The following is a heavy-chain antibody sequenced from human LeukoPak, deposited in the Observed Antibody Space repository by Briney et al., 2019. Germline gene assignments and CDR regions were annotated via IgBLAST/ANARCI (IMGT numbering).Heavy chain of an antibody. D-gene: IGHD1-26*01. CDR2: IKQDGSEK. J-gene: IGHJ4*02. CDR1: GFTFSNYW. V-gene: IGHV3-7*01. CDR3: ARIKGGFQATTYYFDY. Sequence: GGSLRLSCAASGFTFSNYWMSWVRQAPGKGLEWVANIKQDGSEKFYVDSVKGRCTISRDNAKNSLYLQMKSLRAEDTAVYFCARIKGGFQATTYYFDYWGQGTLVTISS.